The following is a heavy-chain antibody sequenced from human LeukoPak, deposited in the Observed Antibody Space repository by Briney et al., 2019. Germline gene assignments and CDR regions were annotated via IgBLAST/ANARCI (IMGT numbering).Heavy chain of an antibody. CDR3: ARDQWFGELFWDAFDI. D-gene: IGHD3-10*01. CDR2: IYYSGST. CDR1: GGSISSYY. V-gene: IGHV4-59*01. J-gene: IGHJ3*02. Sequence: PSETLSLTCTVSGGSISSYYWSWIRQPPGKGLEWIGYIYYSGSTNYNPSLKSRVTISVDTSKNQFSLKLSSVTAADTAVYYCARDQWFGELFWDAFDIWGQGTMVTVSS.